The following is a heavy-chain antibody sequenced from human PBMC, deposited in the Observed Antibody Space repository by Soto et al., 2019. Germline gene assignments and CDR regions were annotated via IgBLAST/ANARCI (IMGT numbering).Heavy chain of an antibody. CDR2: INHSGST. CDR3: ARAGPYDFWSGYYTGFDY. Sequence: SETLSLTCAVYGGSFSGYYWSWIRQPPGKGLEWIGEINHSGSTNYNPSLKSRVTISVDTSKNQFSLELSSVTAADTAVYYCARAGPYDFWSGYYTGFDYWGQGTLVTVSS. CDR1: GGSFSGYY. V-gene: IGHV4-34*01. D-gene: IGHD3-3*01. J-gene: IGHJ4*02.